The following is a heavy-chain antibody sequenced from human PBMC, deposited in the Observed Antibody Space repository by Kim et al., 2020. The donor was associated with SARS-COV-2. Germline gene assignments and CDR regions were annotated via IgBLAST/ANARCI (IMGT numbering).Heavy chain of an antibody. Sequence: GGSLRLSCAASGFTFSSYGMHWVRQAPGKGLEWVAVISYDGSNKYYADSVKGRFTISRDNSKNTLYLQMNSLRAEDTAVYYCARGRGDYWGQGTLVTVSS. CDR3: ARGRGDY. J-gene: IGHJ4*02. CDR2: ISYDGSNK. CDR1: GFTFSSYG. V-gene: IGHV3-33*05.